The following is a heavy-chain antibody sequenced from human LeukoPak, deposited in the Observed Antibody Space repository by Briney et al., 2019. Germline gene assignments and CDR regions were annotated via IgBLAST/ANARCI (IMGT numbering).Heavy chain of an antibody. CDR2: INPSGGST. D-gene: IGHD3-3*01. J-gene: IGHJ4*02. CDR3: ARGSRGISYYDFWSGYSSSTDDY. V-gene: IGHV1-46*01. CDR1: GYTFTSYG. Sequence: ASVKVSCKASGYTFTSYGISWVRQAPGQGLEWMGIINPSGGSTSYAQKFQGRVTMTRDTSTSTVYMELSSLRSEDTAVYYCARGSRGISYYDFWSGYSSSTDDYWGQGTLVTVSS.